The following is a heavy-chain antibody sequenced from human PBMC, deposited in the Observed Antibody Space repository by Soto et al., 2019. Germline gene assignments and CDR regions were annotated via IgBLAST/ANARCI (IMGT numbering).Heavy chain of an antibody. CDR1: GFTFSSYG. V-gene: IGHV3-33*01. J-gene: IGHJ6*03. CDR3: ARGAGLSQYNYYINV. Sequence: QVQLVESGGGVVQPGRSLRLSCAASGFTFSSYGMHWVRQASGKGLEWVAIISFDGSNRYYADSVKGRFTISRDSSKNTLYLQVNSLRAEDTAVYYCARGAGLSQYNYYINVWGKGTTVTVSS. D-gene: IGHD6-19*01. CDR2: ISFDGSNR.